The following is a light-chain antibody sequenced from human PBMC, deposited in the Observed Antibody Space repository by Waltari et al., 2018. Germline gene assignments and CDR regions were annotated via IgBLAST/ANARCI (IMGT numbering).Light chain of an antibody. CDR3: QHYVRLPAT. V-gene: IGKV3-20*01. Sequence: EIVLTQSPGTLSLSPGERATLSCRASQRVGRTLAWYQQKRGQAPRLIIYGASTRATGIPDRFSGSGSGTDFSLTISRLEPEDFVVYYCQHYVRLPATFGQGTKVEIK. J-gene: IGKJ1*01. CDR1: QRVGRT. CDR2: GAS.